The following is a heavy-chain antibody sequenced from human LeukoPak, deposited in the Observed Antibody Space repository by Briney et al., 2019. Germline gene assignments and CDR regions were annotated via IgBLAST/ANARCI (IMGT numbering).Heavy chain of an antibody. CDR3: ARVTYYYGSGSFYYYMDV. V-gene: IGHV4-61*02. J-gene: IGHJ6*03. D-gene: IGHD3-10*01. CDR2: IYTSGST. Sequence: SETLSLTSTVSGGSISSGSYYWSWIRQPAGKGLEWIGRIYTSGSTNYNPSLKSRVTISVDTSKNQFSLKLSSVTAADTAVYYCARVTYYYGSGSFYYYMDVWGKGTTVTVSS. CDR1: GGSISSGSYY.